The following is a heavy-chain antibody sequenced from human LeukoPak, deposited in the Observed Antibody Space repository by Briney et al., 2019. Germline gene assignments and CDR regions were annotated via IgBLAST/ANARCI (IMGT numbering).Heavy chain of an antibody. CDR3: ARGRYTFDY. Sequence: SETLSLTCTVSGGSISGYYWTWIRQPPGKGLEYIGYIYYSGSTKHNPSLKSRVTIPVETSKNQFSLKLSSVTAADTAVYYFARGRYTFDYWGQGTLVTVSS. J-gene: IGHJ4*02. V-gene: IGHV4-59*01. CDR2: IYYSGST. CDR1: GGSISGYY. D-gene: IGHD1-1*01.